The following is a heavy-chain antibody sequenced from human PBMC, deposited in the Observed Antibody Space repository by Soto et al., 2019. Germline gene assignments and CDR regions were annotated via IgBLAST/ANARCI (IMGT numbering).Heavy chain of an antibody. J-gene: IGHJ4*02. CDR3: ARATDTAMVYDY. CDR2: IYYSGST. V-gene: IGHV4-31*03. CDR1: GGSISSGGYY. Sequence: QVQLQESGPGLVKPSQTLSLTCTVSGGSISSGGYYWSWIRQHPGKGLEWIGYIYYSGSTYYNPSPKSRVTISVDTPKNQFSLKLSSVTAADTAVYYCARATDTAMVYDYWGQGTLVTVSS. D-gene: IGHD5-18*01.